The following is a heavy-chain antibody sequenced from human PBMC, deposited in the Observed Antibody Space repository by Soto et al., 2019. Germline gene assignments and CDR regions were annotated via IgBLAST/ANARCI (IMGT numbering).Heavy chain of an antibody. CDR2: ITDDGSTT. CDR3: TRGPRPTSIGTGAF. D-gene: IGHD3-10*01. J-gene: IGHJ4*02. V-gene: IGHV3-74*01. Sequence: PGGSLRLSCETSGFIFSMYWMHWVRQVPGKGPQWVARITDDGSTTYYAASVEGRFTISRDNAKNALYLQMTSLRADDTAVYYCTRGPRPTSIGTGAFWGKGTRVTVS. CDR1: GFIFSMYW.